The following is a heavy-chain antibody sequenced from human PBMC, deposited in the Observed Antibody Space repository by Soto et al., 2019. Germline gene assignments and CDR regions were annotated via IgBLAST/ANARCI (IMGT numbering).Heavy chain of an antibody. Sequence: QVQLVESGGGVVQPGRSLRLSCAASGFTFSSYGMHWVRQAPGKGLEWVAVISYDGNNKYYADSVKGRFTISRDNSKNTLYLQMNSLRAEDTAVFHCAKDGPYYFDSSGYYNGAFDYWGQGTLVTVSS. CDR3: AKDGPYYFDSSGYYNGAFDY. D-gene: IGHD3-22*01. CDR2: ISYDGNNK. J-gene: IGHJ4*02. CDR1: GFTFSSYG. V-gene: IGHV3-30*18.